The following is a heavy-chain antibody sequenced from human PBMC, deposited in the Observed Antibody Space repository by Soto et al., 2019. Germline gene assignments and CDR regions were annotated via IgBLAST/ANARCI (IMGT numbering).Heavy chain of an antibody. J-gene: IGHJ3*02. CDR3: AKDRLRVGVDAFDI. CDR2: IWYDGSNK. V-gene: IGHV3-33*06. Sequence: PGGSLRLSCAASGFTFSSYGMHWVRQAPGKGLEWVAVIWYDGSNKYYADSVKGRFTISRDNSKNTLYLQMNSLRAEDTTLYYCAKDRLRVGVDAFDIWGQGTMVTVSS. D-gene: IGHD2-8*01. CDR1: GFTFSSYG.